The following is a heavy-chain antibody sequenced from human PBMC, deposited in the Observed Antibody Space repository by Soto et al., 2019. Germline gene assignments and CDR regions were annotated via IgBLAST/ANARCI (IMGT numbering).Heavy chain of an antibody. CDR1: GFSLSTNGMG. V-gene: IGHV2-5*02. CDR2: IYWDDDK. D-gene: IGHD5-12*01. Sequence: QITVKESGLTLVKPTQTLTLTCTFSGFSLSTNGMGVGWIRQSPGKALEWLALIYWDDDKRYSPSLRSRLTIPQDTSKNQVDLTMTNMDPVDTATYYCARLTRGVYDLDRLWEKFAYWGQGTVVTVSS. CDR3: ARLTRGVYDLDRLWEKFAY. J-gene: IGHJ4*02.